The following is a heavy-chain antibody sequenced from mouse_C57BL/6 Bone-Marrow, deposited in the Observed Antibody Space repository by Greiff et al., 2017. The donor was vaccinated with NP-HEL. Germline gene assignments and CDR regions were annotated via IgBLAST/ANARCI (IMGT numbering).Heavy chain of an antibody. V-gene: IGHV1-81*01. CDR1: GYTFTSYG. CDR3: ARSKLWYFWFYFDY. J-gene: IGHJ2*01. CDR2: IYPRSGNT. Sequence: VQLVESGAELARPGASVKLSCKASGYTFTSYGISWVKQRTGQGLEWIGEIYPRSGNTYYNEKFKGKATLTADKSSSTAYMELRSLTSEDSAVYFCARSKLWYFWFYFDYWGQGTTLTVSS. D-gene: IGHD2-1*01.